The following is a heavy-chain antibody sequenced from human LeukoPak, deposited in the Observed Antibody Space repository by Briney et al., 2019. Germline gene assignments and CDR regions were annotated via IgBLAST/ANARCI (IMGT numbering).Heavy chain of an antibody. D-gene: IGHD6-13*01. CDR2: IYTSGGT. J-gene: IGHJ5*02. CDR3: AKASIAAAGWFDP. V-gene: IGHV4-4*07. CDR1: GGSISSYY. Sequence: SETLSLTCTVSGGSISSYYWSWIRQPAGKGLEWIGRIYTSGGTNYNPSLKGRVTISVDKSKNQFSLKLSSVTAADTAVYYCAKASIAAAGWFDPWGQGTLVTVSS.